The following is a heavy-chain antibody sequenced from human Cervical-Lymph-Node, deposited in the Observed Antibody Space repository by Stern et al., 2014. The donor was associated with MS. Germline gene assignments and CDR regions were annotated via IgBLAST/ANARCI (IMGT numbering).Heavy chain of an antibody. CDR3: ARPLETGSNYYNY. J-gene: IGHJ4*02. CDR1: GFTFSSYW. V-gene: IGHV3-74*02. D-gene: IGHD3-3*01. CDR2: INNDGTTT. Sequence: EVQLVESGGGLVQPGGSLRLSCAASGFTFSSYWMHWVRQAPGKGLVWVSRINNDGTTTTYADSVKGRFSISRDNAKNTLYLEMNSLRAEDTAVYYCARPLETGSNYYNYWGQGTLVTVSS.